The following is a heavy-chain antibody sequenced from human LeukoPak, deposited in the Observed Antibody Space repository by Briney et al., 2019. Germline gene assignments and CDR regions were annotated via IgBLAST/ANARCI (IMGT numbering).Heavy chain of an antibody. CDR2: IKQNGSEK. J-gene: IGHJ4*02. Sequence: GGSLRLSCAASGFTFSSYWMSWVRQAPGKGLEWVANIKQNGSEKYYVDSVKGRFTTSRDNAKNSLYLQMNSLRAEDTAVYYCARGFPDCSGGSCYGYWGQGTLVTVSS. CDR3: ARGFPDCSGGSCYGY. CDR1: GFTFSSYW. V-gene: IGHV3-7*01. D-gene: IGHD2-15*01.